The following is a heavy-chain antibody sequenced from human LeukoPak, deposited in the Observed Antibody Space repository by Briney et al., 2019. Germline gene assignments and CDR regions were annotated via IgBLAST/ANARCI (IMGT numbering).Heavy chain of an antibody. D-gene: IGHD3-10*01. V-gene: IGHV4-34*01. CDR2: INHSGST. CDR1: GGSFSGYY. Sequence: SETLSLTCAVYGGSFSGYYWSWIRQPPGKGLEWIGEINHSGSTNYNPSLKSRVTISVDTSKNQFSLKLSSVTAADTAVYYCASLGNAYYYGSGSYDYGMDVWGQGTTVTVSS. CDR3: ASLGNAYYYGSGSYDYGMDV. J-gene: IGHJ6*02.